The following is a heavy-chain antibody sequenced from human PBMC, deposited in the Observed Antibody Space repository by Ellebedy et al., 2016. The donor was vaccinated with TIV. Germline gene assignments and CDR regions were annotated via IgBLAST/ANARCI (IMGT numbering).Heavy chain of an antibody. J-gene: IGHJ4*02. CDR3: ARGARAKIVVVTAIRRGLDY. V-gene: IGHV1-69*13. CDR1: GGTFSSYA. Sequence: ASVKVSCKASGGTFSSYAISWVRQAPGQGLEWMGGIIPIFGTANYAQKFQGRVTITADESTSTAYMELSSLRSEDTAVYYCARGARAKIVVVTAIRRGLDYWGQGTLVTVSS. CDR2: IIPIFGTA. D-gene: IGHD2-21*02.